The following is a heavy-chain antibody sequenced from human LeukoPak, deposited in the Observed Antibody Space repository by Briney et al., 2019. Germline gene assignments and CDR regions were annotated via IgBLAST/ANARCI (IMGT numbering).Heavy chain of an antibody. CDR3: ARGRSGSYFDS. V-gene: IGHV3-13*04. CDR2: ISTTDDT. D-gene: IGHD1-26*01. CDR1: GFTFSTYD. J-gene: IGHJ4*02. Sequence: PGGSLRLSCAASGFTFSTYDMHWVRQATGKGLEWVSAISTTDDTYYPGSVKGRFTISRENAKSSLYLRMNSLRAEDTAVYYCARGRSGSYFDSWGQGTLVAVSS.